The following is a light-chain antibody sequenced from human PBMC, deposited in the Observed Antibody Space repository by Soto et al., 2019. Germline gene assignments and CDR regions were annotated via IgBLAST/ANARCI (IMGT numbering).Light chain of an antibody. V-gene: IGKV3-20*01. CDR3: QQYGR. J-gene: IGKJ1*01. Sequence: EIVLTQSPGTLSLSPGERATLSCRASQSVSSSYLAWYQQKPGQAPRLLIYSASSRATGIPDRFSGSGSGKVFTLTISRLEPEDFEVYYCQQYGRFGQRNKVEIK. CDR1: QSVSSSY. CDR2: SAS.